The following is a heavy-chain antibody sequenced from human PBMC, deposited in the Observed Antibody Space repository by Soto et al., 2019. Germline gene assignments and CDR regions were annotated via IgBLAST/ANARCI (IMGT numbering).Heavy chain of an antibody. J-gene: IGHJ4*02. CDR1: GFTFSSYA. D-gene: IGHD1-7*01. Sequence: EVQLVESGGGLVQPGGSLRLSCAASGFTFSSYAMSWVRQAPGKGLEWVSAIRTSGGSTYYADSVKGRFTISRDNSKDTLYLQMNSLRAEDTAVYYCAKRRGNSRGVFDSWGQGTLVTVSS. V-gene: IGHV3-23*04. CDR3: AKRRGNSRGVFDS. CDR2: IRTSGGST.